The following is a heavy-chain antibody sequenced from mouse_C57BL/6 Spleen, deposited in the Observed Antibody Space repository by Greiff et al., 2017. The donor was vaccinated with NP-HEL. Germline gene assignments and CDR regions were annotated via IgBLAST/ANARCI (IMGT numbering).Heavy chain of an antibody. J-gene: IGHJ1*03. CDR1: GFTFSDYY. CDR3: ARVIYYDYDGGWYFDV. Sequence: EVMLVESEGGLVQPGSSMKLSCTASGFTFSDYYMAWVRQVPEKGLEWVANINYDCSSTYYLDSLKSRFIISRDNAKNSLYLQMSSLKSEDTATYYCARVIYYDYDGGWYFDVWGTGTTVTVSA. V-gene: IGHV5-16*01. CDR2: INYDCSST. D-gene: IGHD2-4*01.